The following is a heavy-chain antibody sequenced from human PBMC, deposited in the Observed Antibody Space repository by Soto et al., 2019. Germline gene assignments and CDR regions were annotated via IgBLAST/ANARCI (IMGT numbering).Heavy chain of an antibody. D-gene: IGHD6-19*01. J-gene: IGHJ1*01. V-gene: IGHV4-31*03. CDR3: ASGQYSSAWYRAEYFQH. CDR2: IFYSGNP. CDR1: GVSISRGGYY. Sequence: SETLSLTCTVSGVSISRGGYYWSWIRQHPGKGLEWIGDIFYSGNPQYNPSLKSRVTISVDTSKNQFSLKLSSVTAADTAVYYXASGQYSSAWYRAEYFQHWGQGTLVTVS.